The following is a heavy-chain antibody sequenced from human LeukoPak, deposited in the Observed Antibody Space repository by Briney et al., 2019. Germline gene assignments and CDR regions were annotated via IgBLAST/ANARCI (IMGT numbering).Heavy chain of an antibody. CDR2: IKQDGSAK. J-gene: IGHJ4*02. V-gene: IGHV3-7*01. Sequence: GGSLRLSCTASGFTFSDYWMTWIRQAPGKGLEWVANIKQDGSAKYYVDSVKGRFTISRDNAKNSLYLQMDSLRVEDTATYYCARWRGSTSERSDYWGQGTLVTVSS. CDR3: ARWRGSTSERSDY. D-gene: IGHD2-2*01. CDR1: GFTFSDYW.